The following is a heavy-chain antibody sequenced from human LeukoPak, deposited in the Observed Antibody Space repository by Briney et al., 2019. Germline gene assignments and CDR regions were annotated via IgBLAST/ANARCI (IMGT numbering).Heavy chain of an antibody. CDR1: GFTFSGYD. V-gene: IGHV3-13*01. D-gene: IGHD1-26*01. J-gene: IGHJ3*02. Sequence: GGPLRLSCAAPGFTFSGYDRPWVRQAAGKVLEWVSAISIAGDTYYPDSVKGRFTISRENAKNSFYLQMNSLRAGDTAIYYCARAHVGAGLAFDIWGQGTMVTVSS. CDR3: ARAHVGAGLAFDI. CDR2: ISIAGDT.